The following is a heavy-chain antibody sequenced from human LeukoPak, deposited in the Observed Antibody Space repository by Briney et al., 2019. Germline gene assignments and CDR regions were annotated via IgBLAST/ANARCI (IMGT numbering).Heavy chain of an antibody. Sequence: GGSLRLSRAASGFTFSSYWMSWVRQAPGKGLEWVANIKQDGSEKYYVDSVKGRFTISRDNAKNSLYLQMNSLRAEDTAVYYCASASRMYYYDSSLYFDYWGQGTLVTVSS. CDR2: IKQDGSEK. J-gene: IGHJ4*02. CDR1: GFTFSSYW. CDR3: ASASRMYYYDSSLYFDY. V-gene: IGHV3-7*01. D-gene: IGHD3-22*01.